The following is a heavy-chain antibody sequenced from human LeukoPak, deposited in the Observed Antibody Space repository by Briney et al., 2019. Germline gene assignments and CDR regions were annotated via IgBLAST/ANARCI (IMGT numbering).Heavy chain of an antibody. Sequence: SETLSLTCTVSGGSISSYYWSWIRQPPGKGLEWIGYIYYSGSTNYNPSLKSRVTISVDTSKNQFSLKLSSVTAADTAVYYCARGYSSSFDYWGQGTLVTVSS. CDR3: ARGYSSSFDY. D-gene: IGHD6-6*01. CDR1: GGSISSYY. V-gene: IGHV4-59*01. J-gene: IGHJ4*02. CDR2: IYYSGST.